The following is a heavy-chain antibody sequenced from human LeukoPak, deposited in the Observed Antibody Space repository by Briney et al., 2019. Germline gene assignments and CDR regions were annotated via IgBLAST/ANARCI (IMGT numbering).Heavy chain of an antibody. V-gene: IGHV3-21*04. J-gene: IGHJ4*02. D-gene: IGHD3-9*01. CDR1: GFTFSSYS. CDR3: ARDILTGSEPSY. Sequence: GGSLRLSCAASGFTFSSYSMNWVRQAPGKGLEWVSSISSSSSYIYYADSVKGLFTISRYNAKNSLYLQMNSMRAEDTAVYYCARDILTGSEPSYWGQGTLVTVSS. CDR2: ISSSSSYI.